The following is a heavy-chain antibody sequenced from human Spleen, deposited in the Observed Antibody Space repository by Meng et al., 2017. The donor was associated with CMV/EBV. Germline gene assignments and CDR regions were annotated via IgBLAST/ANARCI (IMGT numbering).Heavy chain of an antibody. CDR2: ISSDGSDT. Sequence: GESLKISCAASGFTFSSHWMSWVRQPPGKGLEWVSPISSDGSDTRYADSVKGRFVTSRDNAKNSLFLQMNSLRPEDTALYYCAKDINGGGTTGLLHTFDIWGHGTMVTVSS. CDR3: AKDINGGGTTGLLHTFDI. CDR1: GFTFSSHW. D-gene: IGHD1-7*01. V-gene: IGHV3-74*01. J-gene: IGHJ3*02.